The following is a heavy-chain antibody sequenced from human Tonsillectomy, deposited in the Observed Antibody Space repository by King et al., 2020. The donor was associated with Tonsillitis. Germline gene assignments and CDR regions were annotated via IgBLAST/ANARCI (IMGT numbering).Heavy chain of an antibody. J-gene: IGHJ4*02. D-gene: IGHD6-19*01. V-gene: IGHV3-30*04. CDR2: ISYDGSNK. Sequence: VQLVESGGGVVQPGRSLRLSCAASGFTFSSYAMHWVRQAPGKGREWVAVISYDGSNKYYADSVKGRFTISRDNSKNTLYLQMNSLRAEDTAVYYCARDSGWYLGYWGQGTLVTVSS. CDR3: ARDSGWYLGY. CDR1: GFTFSSYA.